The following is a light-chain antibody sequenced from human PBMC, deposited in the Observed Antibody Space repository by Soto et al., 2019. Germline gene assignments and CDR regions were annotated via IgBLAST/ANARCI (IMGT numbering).Light chain of an antibody. J-gene: IGLJ7*01. CDR2: YAS. V-gene: IGLV3-21*04. CDR3: QVWDTSSDPSWV. Sequence: SYLLTQPPSVSVAPGKTARITCGGNHIGSKSVHWYQQRPGQAPVLVIYYASDRPSGIPERFSGSNSGNTATLTISRVEAGDEADYYCQVWDTSSDPSWVFGGGTQLTVL. CDR1: HIGSKS.